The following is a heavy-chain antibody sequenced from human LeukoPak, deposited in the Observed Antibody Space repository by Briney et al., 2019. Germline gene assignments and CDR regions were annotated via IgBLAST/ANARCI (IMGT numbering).Heavy chain of an antibody. Sequence: SETLSLTCTVSGGSISSSSYYWGWIRQPPGKGLEWIGTIYYSGNTYYNPSLKSRVTISVDTSKNQFSLTLTSVTAADTAVYYCARLYCSGDRCYLWWFDPWGQGTLVTVSS. CDR2: IYYSGNT. V-gene: IGHV4-39*01. CDR1: GGSISSSSYY. J-gene: IGHJ5*02. D-gene: IGHD2-15*01. CDR3: ARLYCSGDRCYLWWFDP.